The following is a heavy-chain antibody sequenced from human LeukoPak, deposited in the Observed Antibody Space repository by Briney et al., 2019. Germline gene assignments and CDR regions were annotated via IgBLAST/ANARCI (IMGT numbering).Heavy chain of an antibody. CDR1: GGSISSYY. CDR3: ARDSKAAGSDY. J-gene: IGHJ4*02. Sequence: SETLSLTCTVSGGSISSYYWSWIRQPPGKGLEWIGYISYTGSTNYNPSLKSRVTISVDTSKNQFSLKLNSLTAADTAVYYCARDSKAAGSDYWGQGTLVTVSS. D-gene: IGHD6-13*01. V-gene: IGHV4-59*01. CDR2: ISYTGST.